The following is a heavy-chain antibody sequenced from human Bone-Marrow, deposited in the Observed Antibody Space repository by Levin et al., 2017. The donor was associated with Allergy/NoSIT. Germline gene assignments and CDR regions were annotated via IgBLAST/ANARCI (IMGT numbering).Heavy chain of an antibody. CDR3: AKDGFLLDS. Sequence: GGSLRLSCTTSGFIFNREGMHWVRQAPGKGLEWVALISVDGSKKYYGDTVKGRFIISRDNSKNTLFLQMDNLRPEDTALYYCAKDGFLLDSWGQATLVTVSS. CDR1: GFIFNREG. D-gene: IGHD3-10*01. CDR2: ISVDGSKK. V-gene: IGHV3-30*02. J-gene: IGHJ4*02.